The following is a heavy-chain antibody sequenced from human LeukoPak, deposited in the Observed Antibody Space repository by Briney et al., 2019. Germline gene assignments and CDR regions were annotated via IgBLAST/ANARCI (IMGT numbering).Heavy chain of an antibody. CDR1: GGSISSGDYY. J-gene: IGHJ4*02. D-gene: IGHD3-16*01. Sequence: PSETLSLTCTVSGGSISSGDYYWSWIRQPPGKGLEWIGYIYYSGSTNYNPSLKSRVTISVDTSKNQFSLKLSSVTAADTAVYYCARDRRGIPPYFDYWGQGTLVTVSS. CDR2: IYYSGST. CDR3: ARDRRGIPPYFDY. V-gene: IGHV4-61*08.